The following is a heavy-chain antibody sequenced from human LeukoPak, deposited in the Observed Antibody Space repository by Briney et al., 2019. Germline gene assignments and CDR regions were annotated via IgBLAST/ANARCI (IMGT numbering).Heavy chain of an antibody. J-gene: IGHJ4*02. CDR2: ISGSGGST. CDR3: AKEGTRGYSYALGYFDY. Sequence: GGSLRLSCAASGFTFSSYAMSWVRQAPGKGLEWVSAISGSGGSTYYADSVKGRFTISRVNSKNTLYLQMNSLRAEDTAVYYCAKEGTRGYSYALGYFDYWGQGTLVTVSS. D-gene: IGHD5-18*01. V-gene: IGHV3-23*01. CDR1: GFTFSSYA.